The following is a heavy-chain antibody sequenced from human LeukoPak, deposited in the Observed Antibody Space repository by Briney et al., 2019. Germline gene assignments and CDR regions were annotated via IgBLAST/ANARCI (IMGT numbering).Heavy chain of an antibody. CDR1: GFTLSSYA. CDR2: ISYDGSSK. V-gene: IGHV3-30-3*01. Sequence: PGGSLRLSCAASGFTLSSYAMHWVRQAPGKGLEWVALISYDGSSKYYADSVKGRFTISRDNSKDTLYLQMNSLRAEDTAVYYCARILAVASFHPFDYWGQGTLVTVSS. D-gene: IGHD6-19*01. J-gene: IGHJ4*02. CDR3: ARILAVASFHPFDY.